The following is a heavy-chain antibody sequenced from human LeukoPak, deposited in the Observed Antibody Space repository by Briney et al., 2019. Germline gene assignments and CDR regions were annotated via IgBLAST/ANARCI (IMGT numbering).Heavy chain of an antibody. CDR1: VYTFTDYY. CDR3: AGGNYYDSTAPAY. J-gene: IGHJ4*02. CDR2: INPNSGGR. D-gene: IGHD3-22*01. V-gene: IGHV1-2*02. Sequence: ASVTVSHMASVYTFTDYYMHWVRQAPGQGGEWMGWINPNSGGRDYSQKFQGRVTITRDTSISTAYMELSRLRSDDTAVYYCAGGNYYDSTAPAYWGQGTLVTVSS.